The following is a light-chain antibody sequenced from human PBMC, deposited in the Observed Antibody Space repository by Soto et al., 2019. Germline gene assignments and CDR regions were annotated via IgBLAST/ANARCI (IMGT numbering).Light chain of an antibody. V-gene: IGKV1-5*01. CDR3: QQYTNTNNPWM. CDR1: QNIRSR. Sequence: DFQMTQSPSTLSASVGDIVTITFRASQNIRSRLAWFQQKPGKAPKLLIYDASSLESGVPQRFSGSGSGTEFTLTISSLQTDDSATYYCQQYTNTNNPWMFGQGTKVDIK. J-gene: IGKJ1*01. CDR2: DAS.